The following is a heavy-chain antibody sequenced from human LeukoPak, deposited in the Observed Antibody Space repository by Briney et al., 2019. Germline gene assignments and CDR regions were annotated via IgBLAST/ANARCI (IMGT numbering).Heavy chain of an antibody. D-gene: IGHD3-10*01. J-gene: IGHJ3*02. CDR2: INSDGSST. Sequence: GGSLRLSCAASGFTFSSYWMHWVRQVPGKGLVWVSRINSDGSSTSYADSVKGRFTISRDNAKNTLYVQMNSLRAEDTAVYYCSTGSGHAFDIWGRGTMVAVS. V-gene: IGHV3-74*01. CDR3: STGSGHAFDI. CDR1: GFTFSSYW.